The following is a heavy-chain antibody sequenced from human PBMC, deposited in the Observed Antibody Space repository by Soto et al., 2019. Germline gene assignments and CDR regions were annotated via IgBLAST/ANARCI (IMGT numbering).Heavy chain of an antibody. J-gene: IGHJ6*02. D-gene: IGHD3-3*01. CDR1: GFTFSSYW. V-gene: IGHV3-74*01. CDR3: ARVLRYDFWSGYYRDYYGMDV. Sequence: EVQLVESGGGLVQPGGSLRLSCAASGFTFSSYWMHWVRQAPGKGLVWVSRINSDGSSTSYADSVKGRFTISRDNAKNTLYLQMNSLRAEDTAVYYCARVLRYDFWSGYYRDYYGMDVWGQGTTVTVSS. CDR2: INSDGSST.